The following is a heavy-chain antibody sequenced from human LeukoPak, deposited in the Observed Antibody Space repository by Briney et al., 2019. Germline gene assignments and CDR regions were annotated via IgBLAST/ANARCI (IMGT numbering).Heavy chain of an antibody. CDR2: ISGSGGST. Sequence: GGSLRLSCAASGFTFSSYAMSWVRQAPGKGLEWVSAISGSGGSTYYADSVKGRFTISRDNSKNTLYLQMNSLRAEDTAVYYCAKMDIVLMVYAIRGDAFDIWGQGTMVTVSS. CDR3: AKMDIVLMVYAIRGDAFDI. V-gene: IGHV3-23*01. CDR1: GFTFSSYA. D-gene: IGHD2-8*01. J-gene: IGHJ3*02.